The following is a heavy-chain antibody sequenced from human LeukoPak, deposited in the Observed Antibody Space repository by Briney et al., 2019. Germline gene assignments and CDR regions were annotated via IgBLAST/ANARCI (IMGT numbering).Heavy chain of an antibody. CDR1: GGSISSTNW. Sequence: PSETLSLTCGVSGGSISSTNWWTWIRQPPGKGLEWIGEVHLDGRTNYNPSLESRLTMSVDLSENHISLKLTSVTAADTAVYYCARGGRGTSKPNYFDYWGQGTLVTVSS. CDR2: VHLDGRT. D-gene: IGHD2-2*01. CDR3: ARGGRGTSKPNYFDY. J-gene: IGHJ4*02. V-gene: IGHV4-4*02.